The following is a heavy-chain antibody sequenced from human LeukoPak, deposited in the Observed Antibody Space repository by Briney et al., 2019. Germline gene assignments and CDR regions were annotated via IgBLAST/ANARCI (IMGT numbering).Heavy chain of an antibody. D-gene: IGHD3-10*01. CDR1: GFTFSSYA. CDR2: ISASGDST. J-gene: IGHJ4*02. V-gene: IGHV3-23*01. CDR3: ARGTLGGGSGSYYSHY. Sequence: GGSLRLSCAASGFTFSSYAMTWVRRAPGKGLEWVSGISASGDSTYYADSVKGRSTISRDNSKNTLFLQINSLRAEDTAVYYCARGTLGGGSGSYYSHYWGQGTLVTVSA.